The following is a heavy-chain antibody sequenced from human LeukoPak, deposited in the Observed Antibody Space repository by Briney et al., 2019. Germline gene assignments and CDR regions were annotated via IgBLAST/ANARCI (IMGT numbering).Heavy chain of an antibody. CDR2: IYHSGST. V-gene: IGHV4-4*02. D-gene: IGHD6-13*01. CDR3: ASISSSWYGNAFDI. Sequence: SETLSLTCAVSGGSISSSNWWSWVRQLPGKGLEWIGEIYHSGSTNYNPSLKSRVTISVDKSKNQFSLKLSSVTAADTAVYYCASISSSWYGNAFDIWGQGTMVTVSS. CDR1: GGSISSSNW. J-gene: IGHJ3*02.